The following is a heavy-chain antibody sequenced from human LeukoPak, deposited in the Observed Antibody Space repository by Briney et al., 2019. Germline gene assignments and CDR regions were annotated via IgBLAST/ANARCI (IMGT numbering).Heavy chain of an antibody. Sequence: PSETLSLTCTDSGGSISSGGYYWSWIRQHPGKGLEWIGYIYYSGSTYYNPSLKSRVTISVDTSKNQFSLKLSSVTAADTAVYYCAREAEILGYDYVWGSYRSDYWGQGTLVTVSS. V-gene: IGHV4-31*03. CDR3: AREAEILGYDYVWGSYRSDY. J-gene: IGHJ4*02. D-gene: IGHD3-16*02. CDR1: GGSISSGGYY. CDR2: IYYSGST.